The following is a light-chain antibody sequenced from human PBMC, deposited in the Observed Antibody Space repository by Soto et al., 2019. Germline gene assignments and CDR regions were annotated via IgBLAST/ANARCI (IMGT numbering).Light chain of an antibody. J-gene: IGKJ1*01. CDR2: AAS. Sequence: DIQMTQSPSTLSGSVGDRVTITCRASQTISSWLAWYQQKPGKAPKLLIYAASTLESGVPSRFSATVSGTEFSLTITSLQPEDFATYYCLQYKSYSWKFGLGTKV. CDR3: LQYKSYSWK. CDR1: QTISSW. V-gene: IGKV1-5*01.